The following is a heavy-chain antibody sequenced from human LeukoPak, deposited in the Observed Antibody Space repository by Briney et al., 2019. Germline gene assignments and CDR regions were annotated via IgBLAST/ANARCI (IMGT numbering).Heavy chain of an antibody. Sequence: SETLSLTCTVSGYSISSGYYWGWIRQPPGKGLEWIGSIYHSGSTYYNPSLKSRVTISVDTSKNQFSLKLSSVTAAGTAVYYCAEGTMIVGYFDYWGQGTLVTVSS. V-gene: IGHV4-38-2*02. CDR3: AEGTMIVGYFDY. CDR1: GYSISSGYY. J-gene: IGHJ4*02. CDR2: IYHSGST. D-gene: IGHD3-22*01.